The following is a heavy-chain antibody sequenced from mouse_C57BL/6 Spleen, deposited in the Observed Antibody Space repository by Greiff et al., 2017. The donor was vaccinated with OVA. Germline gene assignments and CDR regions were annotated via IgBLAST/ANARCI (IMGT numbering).Heavy chain of an antibody. CDR2: IYPGDGDT. CDR1: GYAFSSYW. D-gene: IGHD1-1*01. Sequence: QVQLQQSGAELVKPGASVKISCKASGYAFSSYWMNWVKQRPGKGLEWIGQIYPGDGDTNYNGKFKGKATLTADKSSSTASMQLSSLTSEDSAVYFCASSGVVASYYFDYWGQGTTLTVSA. V-gene: IGHV1-80*01. J-gene: IGHJ2*01. CDR3: ASSGVVASYYFDY.